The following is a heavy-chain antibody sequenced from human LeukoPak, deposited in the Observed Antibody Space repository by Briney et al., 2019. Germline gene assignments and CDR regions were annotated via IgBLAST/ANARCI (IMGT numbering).Heavy chain of an antibody. CDR1: GGSISSGDYY. D-gene: IGHD2-2*01. V-gene: IGHV4-30-4*08. CDR3: ARGFRYCSSTSRYPYFDY. Sequence: PSETLSLTCTVSGGSISSGDYYWSWIRQPPGKGLEWIGYIYYSGSTYYNPSLKSRVTISVDTSKNQFSLKLSSVTAADTAVYYCARGFRYCSSTSRYPYFDYWGQGTLVTVSS. CDR2: IYYSGST. J-gene: IGHJ4*02.